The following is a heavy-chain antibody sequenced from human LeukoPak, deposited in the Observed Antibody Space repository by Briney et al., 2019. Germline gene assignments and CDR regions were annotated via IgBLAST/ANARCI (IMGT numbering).Heavy chain of an antibody. Sequence: GGSLRLSCAASGFTFSSYEMNWVRQAPGKGLEWVSYISSSGSTIYYADSVKGRFAISRDNSKNTPYLQMNSLRAEDTAVYYCARAYYGSGSLHYYYYYMDVWGKGTTVTISS. CDR1: GFTFSSYE. V-gene: IGHV3-48*03. CDR3: ARAYYGSGSLHYYYYYMDV. CDR2: ISSSGSTI. D-gene: IGHD3-10*01. J-gene: IGHJ6*03.